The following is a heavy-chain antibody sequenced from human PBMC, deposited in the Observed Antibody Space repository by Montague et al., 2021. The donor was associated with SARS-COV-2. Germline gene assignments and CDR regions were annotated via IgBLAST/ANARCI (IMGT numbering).Heavy chain of an antibody. V-gene: IGHV4-61*02. CDR1: GGSISTGRYF. CDR2: ISTSGST. Sequence: TLSLTCTVSGGSISTGRYFWSWIRQPAGKGLEWIGRISTSGSTHYSPSLKSRVTISVDTSKNQFSLKLDSMTAADTALYYCTSGGSKFGSEFDYWGQGTLVTASS. D-gene: IGHD3-10*01. J-gene: IGHJ4*02. CDR3: TSGGSKFGSEFDY.